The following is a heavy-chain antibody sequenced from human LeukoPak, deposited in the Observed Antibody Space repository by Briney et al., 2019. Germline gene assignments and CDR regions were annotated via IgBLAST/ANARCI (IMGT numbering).Heavy chain of an antibody. V-gene: IGHV4-31*02. J-gene: IGHJ6*02. Sequence: YYSPSLKSRVFISLDTSKNQFSLRLRSVTAADTAVYYCARSRHYYDSSGDYRRGLYGMDVWGQGTTVTVSS. CDR3: ARSRHYYDSSGDYRRGLYGMDV. D-gene: IGHD3-22*01.